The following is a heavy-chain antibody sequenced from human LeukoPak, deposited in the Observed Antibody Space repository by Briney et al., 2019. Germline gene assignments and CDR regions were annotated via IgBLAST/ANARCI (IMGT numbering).Heavy chain of an antibody. D-gene: IGHD6-19*01. Sequence: GASVKVSCKASGYTFTSYSISWVRQAPGQGLEWMGWISAYNGNTNYAQKLQGRVTMTTDTSTSTAYMELRSLRSDDTAVYYCAREPLTTPYSSGWYVYWGQGTLVTVSS. J-gene: IGHJ4*02. CDR1: GYTFTSYS. CDR3: AREPLTTPYSSGWYVY. V-gene: IGHV1-18*01. CDR2: ISAYNGNT.